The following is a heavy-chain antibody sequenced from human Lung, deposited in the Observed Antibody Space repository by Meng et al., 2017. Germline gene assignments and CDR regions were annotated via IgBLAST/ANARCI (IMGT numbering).Heavy chain of an antibody. D-gene: IGHD5-18*01. CDR2: INPNSGGT. V-gene: IGHV1-2*06. Sequence: QVQLVQSGAEVKKPGASVKVSCKASGYTFTAYFMHWVRQAPGQGLEWMGRINPNSGGTNYAQKFQGRVTMTRDTSISTAFVELNRLTSDDTAVYYCAREDTAVASFDYWGQGPLVTVSS. J-gene: IGHJ4*02. CDR1: GYTFTAYF. CDR3: AREDTAVASFDY.